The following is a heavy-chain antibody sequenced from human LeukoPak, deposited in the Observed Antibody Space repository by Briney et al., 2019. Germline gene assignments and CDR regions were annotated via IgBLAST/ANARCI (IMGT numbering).Heavy chain of an antibody. D-gene: IGHD3-22*01. CDR3: ARVYYYDSSGYFYADAFDI. CDR1: GYTFTIYS. V-gene: IGHV1-18*01. J-gene: IGHJ3*02. CDR2: ISAYNGNT. Sequence: ASVKVSCKSSGYTFTIYSISWVRQAPGQGVEWMGWISAYNGNTNYAQKFQGRVTMTRDTSISTAYMELSRLRSDDTAVYYCARVYYYDSSGYFYADAFDIWGQGTMVTVSS.